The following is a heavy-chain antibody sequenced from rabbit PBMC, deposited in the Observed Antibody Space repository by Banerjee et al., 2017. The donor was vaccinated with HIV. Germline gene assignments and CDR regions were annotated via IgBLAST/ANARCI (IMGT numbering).Heavy chain of an antibody. CDR2: IYAGSAGNT. J-gene: IGHJ3*01. D-gene: IGHD1-1*01. Sequence: QSLEESGGDLVKPGASLTLTCTASGFDISSHHMCWVRQAPGKGLEWIACIYAGSAGNTYYASWAKGRFTISKTSSTTVTLQMTSLTAADTATYFCSRTYTAGSGGYYLTRLDLWGQGTLVTVS. CDR1: GFDISSHH. CDR3: SRTYTAGSGGYYLTRLDL. V-gene: IGHV1S40*01.